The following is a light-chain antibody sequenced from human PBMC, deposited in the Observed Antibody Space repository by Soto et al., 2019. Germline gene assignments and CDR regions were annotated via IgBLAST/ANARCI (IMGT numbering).Light chain of an antibody. CDR1: QSVRSY. CDR2: DAS. V-gene: IGKV3-11*01. Sequence: EIVLTQSPATRSLSPGERATLSCRASQSVRSYLAWYQQKPGQAPRLLIYDASNRATGIPARFSGSGSGTDFTLTISSLEPEDFAVYYCQQRSNWPPSITFGQGTRLEMK. J-gene: IGKJ5*01. CDR3: QQRSNWPPSIT.